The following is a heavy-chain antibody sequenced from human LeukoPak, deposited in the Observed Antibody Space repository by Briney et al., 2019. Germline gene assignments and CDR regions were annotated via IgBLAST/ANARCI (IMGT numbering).Heavy chain of an antibody. D-gene: IGHD3-22*01. J-gene: IGHJ3*02. V-gene: IGHV4-59*08. CDR3: ARLWYYYDSSGYYEYAFDI. CDR1: GGSMSSYY. CDR2: VYYSGST. Sequence: PSETLSLTCNVSGGSMSSYYWSWIRQPPGKGLEWIGYVYYSGSTNYNPSLKSQVTISVDTSKNQFSLKLSSVTAADTAEYYCARLWYYYDSSGYYEYAFDIWGQGTMVTVSS.